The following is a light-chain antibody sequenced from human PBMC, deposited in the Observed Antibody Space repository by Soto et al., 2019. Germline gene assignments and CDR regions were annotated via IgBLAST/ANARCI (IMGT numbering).Light chain of an antibody. Sequence: EIVLTQSPGTLSLSPGERATLSCRASQSVSNNYLAWYQQKPGQAPRLLIYDASNRATGIPARFSGSGSGTDFTLTISSLEPEDFAVYYCQHRMNWPLTFGQGTHWRL. CDR1: QSVSNNY. CDR2: DAS. CDR3: QHRMNWPLT. J-gene: IGKJ5*01. V-gene: IGKV3-11*01.